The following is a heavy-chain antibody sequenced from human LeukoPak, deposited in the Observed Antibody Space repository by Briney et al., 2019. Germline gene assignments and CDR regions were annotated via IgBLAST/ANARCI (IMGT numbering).Heavy chain of an antibody. CDR2: DSSSSSYI. CDR1: GFTFSSYS. Sequence: GGSLRLSCAASGFTFSSYSMNWVRQAPGKGLEWVSSDSSSSSYIYYADSVKGRFTISRDNAKNSLYLQMNSLRAEDTAVYYCARRKVVPAANVRYCYYGMDVWGQGTTVTVSS. D-gene: IGHD2-2*01. CDR3: ARRKVVPAANVRYCYYGMDV. J-gene: IGHJ6*02. V-gene: IGHV3-21*01.